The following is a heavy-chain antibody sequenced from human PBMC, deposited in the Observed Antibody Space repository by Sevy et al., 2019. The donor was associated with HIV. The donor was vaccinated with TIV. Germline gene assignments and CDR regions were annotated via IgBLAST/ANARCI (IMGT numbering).Heavy chain of an antibody. CDR1: GFTFSSYA. J-gene: IGHJ4*02. CDR3: AGYYYGSGSYYMLLY. D-gene: IGHD3-10*01. Sequence: LSLTCAASGFTFSSYAMSWVRQAPGKGLEWVSAISGSGGSTYYADSVKGRFTISRDNSKNTLYLQMNSLRAEDTAVYYCAGYYYGSGSYYMLLYWGQGTLVTVSS. V-gene: IGHV3-23*01. CDR2: ISGSGGST.